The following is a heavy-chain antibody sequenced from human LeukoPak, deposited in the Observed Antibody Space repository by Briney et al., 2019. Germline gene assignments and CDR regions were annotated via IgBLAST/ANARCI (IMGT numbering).Heavy chain of an antibody. CDR3: ARDDIAARRMGY. Sequence: GASVKVSCKASGYTLTGYYMHWVRQAPGQGLEWMGWINPNSGGTNYAQEFQGRVTMTRDTSISTAYMELSRLRSDDTAVYYCARDDIAARRMGYWGQGTLVTVSS. V-gene: IGHV1-2*02. CDR2: INPNSGGT. D-gene: IGHD6-6*01. CDR1: GYTLTGYY. J-gene: IGHJ4*02.